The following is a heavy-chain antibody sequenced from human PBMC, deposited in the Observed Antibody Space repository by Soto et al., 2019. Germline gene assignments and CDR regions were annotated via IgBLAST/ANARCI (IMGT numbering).Heavy chain of an antibody. J-gene: IGHJ5*02. Sequence: SETLSLTCTVSGGSISSSHYYWDWIRQPPGKSLDWIGSLYYSGITHYNPSLKSRLTISLDTSKNQFSLKLTSVTAADTAVYYCARRQRDYYGSREGNYFDPGGQGTLVTVSS. CDR3: ARRQRDYYGSREGNYFDP. CDR1: GGSISSSHYY. D-gene: IGHD3-10*01. CDR2: LYYSGIT. V-gene: IGHV4-39*01.